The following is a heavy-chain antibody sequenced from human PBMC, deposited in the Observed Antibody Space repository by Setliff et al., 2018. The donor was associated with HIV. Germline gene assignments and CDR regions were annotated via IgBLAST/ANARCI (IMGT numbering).Heavy chain of an antibody. V-gene: IGHV3-30*01. CDR3: AREHDSLTGYSFDF. J-gene: IGHJ4*02. CDR1: GFTFTSYA. CDR2: ISYDGSNQ. D-gene: IGHD3-9*01. Sequence: GGSLRLSCAASGFTFTSYAMHWVRQAPGKGLEWVALISYDGSNQFYADSVKGRFTISRDTSKNTLFLQMNSLRTEDTAVYYCAREHDSLTGYSFDFWGQGTLVTVSS.